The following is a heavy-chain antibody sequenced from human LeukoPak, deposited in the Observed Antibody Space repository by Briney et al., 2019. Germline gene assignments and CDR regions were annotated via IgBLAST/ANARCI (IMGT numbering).Heavy chain of an antibody. CDR2: IYYTWSN. J-gene: IGHJ4*02. CDR1: GGSISSYY. D-gene: IGHD6-13*01. CDR3: ARDAYSSSHLDY. V-gene: IGHV4-59*01. Sequence: PSETLSLTCTVSGGSISSYYWSWMRQPPGKGLEWIGYIYYTWSNSYNPSLKSRVTISVDTSKTQFTLKLSSVTAADTALYYCARDAYSSSHLDYWGQGTLVTVSS.